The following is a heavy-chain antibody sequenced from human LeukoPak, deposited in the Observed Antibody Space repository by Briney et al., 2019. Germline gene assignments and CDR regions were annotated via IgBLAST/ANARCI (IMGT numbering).Heavy chain of an antibody. CDR2: MYSSGST. V-gene: IGHV4-30-4*01. CDR1: GGSISSGDSY. D-gene: IGHD6-19*01. Sequence: SETLSLTCTVSGGSISSGDSYWSWIRQPPGKGLEWIGYMYSSGSTYYNPSLKSRVTISVDTSKNQFSLKLSSVTAADTAVYYCARQYSSGLRDFAYWGQGTLVTVSS. CDR3: ARQYSSGLRDFAY. J-gene: IGHJ4*02.